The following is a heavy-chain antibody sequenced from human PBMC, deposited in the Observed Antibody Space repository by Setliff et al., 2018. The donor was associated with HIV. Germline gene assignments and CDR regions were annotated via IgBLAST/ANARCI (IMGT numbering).Heavy chain of an antibody. CDR3: ARVQRGRGYSHGHWYFDL. V-gene: IGHV4-39*07. CDR1: GDSLRSTNSY. D-gene: IGHD5-18*01. Sequence: SETLSLTCTVSGDSLRSTNSYWGWIRQPPGKALEWIGTIYYTGSAFYNPSLKSRVTMSVDTSKSQFSLGLTLATAADTAIYYCARVQRGRGYSHGHWYFDLWGRGTLVTVSS. J-gene: IGHJ2*01. CDR2: IYYTGSA.